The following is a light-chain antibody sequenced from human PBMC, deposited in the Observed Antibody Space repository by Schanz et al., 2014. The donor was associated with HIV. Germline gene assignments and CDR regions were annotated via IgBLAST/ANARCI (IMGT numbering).Light chain of an antibody. CDR2: KAS. J-gene: IGKJ1*01. CDR3: QQYNSDPWT. Sequence: DIQMTQSPSTLSASVGDRVTITCRASQYISSWLAWYQQKPGKAPKLLIYKASNLESGVPSRFSGSGSETEFTLTISSLQPDDFATYYCQQYNSDPWTFGHGTKVEIK. V-gene: IGKV1-5*03. CDR1: QYISSW.